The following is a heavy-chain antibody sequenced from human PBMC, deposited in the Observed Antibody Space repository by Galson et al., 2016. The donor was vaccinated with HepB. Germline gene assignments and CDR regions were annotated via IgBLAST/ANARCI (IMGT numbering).Heavy chain of an antibody. Sequence: PALVKPTQDLTLTCSFSGFSLDTPSMRVSWIRQPPGKALEWIARIDWDDDKFYRTSLGTRLTISKDTSKNQVALTMTNMDPVDTATYYCAREGVALDHWGQGILVTVSS. CDR2: IDWDDDK. J-gene: IGHJ4*02. D-gene: IGHD3-3*01. CDR3: AREGVALDH. CDR1: GFSLDTPSMR. V-gene: IGHV2-70*04.